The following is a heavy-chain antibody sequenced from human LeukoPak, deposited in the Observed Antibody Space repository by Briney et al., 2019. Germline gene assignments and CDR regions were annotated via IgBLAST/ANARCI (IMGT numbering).Heavy chain of an antibody. D-gene: IGHD3-10*01. CDR3: ARAVRYGSGSYPPYYFDY. J-gene: IGHJ4*02. Sequence: SETLSLTCAVSGASITYYYSWVRQPPGKGLEWIGEVHRDGYTNYNPSLKGRVTMSVDKSKNQFSLKLSSVTAADTAVYYCARAVRYGSGSYPPYYFDYWGQGTLVTVSS. CDR2: VHRDGYT. V-gene: IGHV4-4*02. CDR1: GASITYYY.